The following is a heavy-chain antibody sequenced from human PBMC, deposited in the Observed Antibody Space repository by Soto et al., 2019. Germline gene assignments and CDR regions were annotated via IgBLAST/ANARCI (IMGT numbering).Heavy chain of an antibody. D-gene: IGHD1-26*01. CDR2: IIPFFGTS. J-gene: IGHJ6*04. V-gene: IGHV1-69*01. Sequence: QVQLVQSGAEVKQPGSSVKVSCKASGGTFSSYPLNWVRQAPGQGLEWMGGIIPFFGTSNYAQKVQGRVTITADESTSIVYMGLRSLTSEETAVYYCGRVGYVTNSGMGVWGKGTTVTVSS. CDR1: GGTFSSYP. CDR3: GRVGYVTNSGMGV.